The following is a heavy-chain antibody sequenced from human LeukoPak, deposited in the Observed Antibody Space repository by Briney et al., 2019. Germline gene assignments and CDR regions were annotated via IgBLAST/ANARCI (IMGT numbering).Heavy chain of an antibody. J-gene: IGHJ3*02. CDR3: ASRPLLSSAAAESPGAFDI. Sequence: GESLKISCKGSGYSFTSYWFGGVRQMPGKGLEWMGIIYPGNSDTRYSPSFQGQVTISADKSISTAYLQWSSLKASDTAMYYCASRPLLSSAAAESPGAFDIWGQGTMVTVSS. CDR1: GYSFTSYW. CDR2: IYPGNSDT. D-gene: IGHD6-13*01. V-gene: IGHV5-51*01.